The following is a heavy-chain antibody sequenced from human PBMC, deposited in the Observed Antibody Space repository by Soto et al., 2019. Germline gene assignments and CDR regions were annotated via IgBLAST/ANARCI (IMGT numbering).Heavy chain of an antibody. V-gene: IGHV1-69*06. Sequence: QVQLVQSGAEVKKPGASVKVSCKASGYTFTGYYMHWVRQAPGQGLEWMGWIIPIFGTANYAQKFQGRVTITADKSTSTAYMELSSLRSEDTAVYYCARDPSTGYYDSSGYSHWGQGTLVTVSS. CDR1: GYTFTGYY. J-gene: IGHJ4*02. CDR2: IIPIFGTA. D-gene: IGHD3-22*01. CDR3: ARDPSTGYYDSSGYSH.